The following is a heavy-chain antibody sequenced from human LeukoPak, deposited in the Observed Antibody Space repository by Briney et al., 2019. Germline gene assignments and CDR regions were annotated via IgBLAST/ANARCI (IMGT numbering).Heavy chain of an antibody. CDR2: ISYDGSNK. D-gene: IGHD3-10*01. Sequence: GGSLRLSCAASGFTFSSYAMHWVRQAPGKGLEWVAVISYDGSNKYYADSVKGRFTISRDNSKNTLYLQMNSLRAGDTAVYYCAREGPGLLWFGEFPGGMDVWGQGTTVTVSS. V-gene: IGHV3-30-3*01. CDR3: AREGPGLLWFGEFPGGMDV. CDR1: GFTFSSYA. J-gene: IGHJ6*02.